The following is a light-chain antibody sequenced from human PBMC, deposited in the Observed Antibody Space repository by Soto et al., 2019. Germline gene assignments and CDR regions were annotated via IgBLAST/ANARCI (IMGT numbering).Light chain of an antibody. CDR1: QSVLYSSNNKNY. CDR3: QQYFGTPLT. V-gene: IGKV4-1*01. CDR2: WAS. J-gene: IGKJ4*01. Sequence: DIVMTQSPDSLAVSLGERATINCKSSQSVLYSSNNKNYLAWYQQKPGQPPKLLIYWASTRESGVPDRFSGSGSGTDFTLTISSLQAQDVAVYYCQQYFGTPLTFAGETKVAIK.